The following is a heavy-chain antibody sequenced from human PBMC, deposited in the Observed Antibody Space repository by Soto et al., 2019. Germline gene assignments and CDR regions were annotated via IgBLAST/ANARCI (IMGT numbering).Heavy chain of an antibody. CDR2: INHSGST. D-gene: IGHD2-15*01. CDR1: GGSFSGYY. V-gene: IGHV4-34*01. Sequence: SETLSLTCAVYGGSFSGYYWNWIRQPPGKGLEWIGEINHSGSTNYNPSLKSRVTISVDTSKNQFSLKLNSVTAADTAVYYCARGGVVVAAKGDFDYWGQGTLVTVS. CDR3: ARGGVVVAAKGDFDY. J-gene: IGHJ4*02.